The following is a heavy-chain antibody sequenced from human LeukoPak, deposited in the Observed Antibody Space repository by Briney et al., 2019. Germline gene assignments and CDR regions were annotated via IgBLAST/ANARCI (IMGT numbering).Heavy chain of an antibody. CDR3: ARPASGSYPDYFDS. Sequence: PSETLSLTCTFSGGSSVSYYWNWIRESPGKGLEWIGYIHYSGSTKYNPSLKSRATISVDTSKNLVSLKLSSVTAGDTAVYYCARPASGSYPDYFDSWGQGTLVTVSS. V-gene: IGHV4-59*08. J-gene: IGHJ4*02. CDR1: GGSSVSYY. CDR2: IHYSGST. D-gene: IGHD1-26*01.